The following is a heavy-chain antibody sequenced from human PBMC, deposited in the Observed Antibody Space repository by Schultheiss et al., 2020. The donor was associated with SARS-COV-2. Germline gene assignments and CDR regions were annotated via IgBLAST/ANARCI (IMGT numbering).Heavy chain of an antibody. J-gene: IGHJ6*02. CDR1: GFTFSSYG. CDR3: ATVVVPAAPTDGMDV. D-gene: IGHD2-2*01. Sequence: GGSLRLSCAASGFTFSSYGMHWVRQAPGKGLEWVAVISYDGSNKYYADSVKGRFTISRDNSKNTLYLQMNSLRAEDTAVYYCATVVVPAAPTDGMDVWGQGTTVTVSS. CDR2: ISYDGSNK. V-gene: IGHV3-30*03.